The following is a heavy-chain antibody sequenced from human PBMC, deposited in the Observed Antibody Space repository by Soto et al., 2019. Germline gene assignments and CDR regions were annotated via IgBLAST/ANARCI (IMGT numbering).Heavy chain of an antibody. CDR3: ARGEDAFFYYGLDV. CDR1: GGSITSSY. J-gene: IGHJ6*02. V-gene: IGHV4-59*01. CDR2: IYDTGISGYTPST. Sequence: SETLSLTCTVSGGSITSSYWSWIRRPPGKGLEWIAYIYDTGISGYTPSTSYNPSLKSRVTMSVATYKSQFSLKLTSVTAAETAVYYCARGEDAFFYYGLDVWGQGITVTVSS.